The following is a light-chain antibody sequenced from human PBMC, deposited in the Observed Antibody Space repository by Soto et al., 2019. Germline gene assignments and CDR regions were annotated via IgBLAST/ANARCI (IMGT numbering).Light chain of an antibody. V-gene: IGKV1-12*01. J-gene: IGKJ2*01. CDR2: AAS. CDR3: QQYNSYSMYT. CDR1: QGVSNW. Sequence: DIQMTQSPSSVSASVGDRVAITCRASQGVSNWLAWYQQKPGTAPKLLIYAASSLQSGVPPRFSGSGSGTDFTLTISSLQPEDFATYYCQQYNSYSMYTFGQGTKLEIK.